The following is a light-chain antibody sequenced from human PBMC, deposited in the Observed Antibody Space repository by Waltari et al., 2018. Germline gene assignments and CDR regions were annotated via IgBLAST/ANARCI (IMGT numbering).Light chain of an antibody. J-gene: IGLJ3*02. CDR2: EVS. CDR3: CSYAGSRWV. V-gene: IGLV2-23*02. Sequence: QSALTQPASVSGSPGQSITLSCTVTSSDVGSYNLVSWYQQPPGKAPKLMIYEVSKRPSGVSNRFSGSKSGNTASLTISGLQAEDEADYYCCSYAGSRWVFGGGTKLTVL. CDR1: SSDVGSYNL.